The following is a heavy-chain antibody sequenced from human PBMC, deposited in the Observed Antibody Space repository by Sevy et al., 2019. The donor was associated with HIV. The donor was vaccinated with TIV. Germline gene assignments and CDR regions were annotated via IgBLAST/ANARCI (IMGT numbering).Heavy chain of an antibody. CDR2: IRYDGSNK. Sequence: GGSLRLSCAASGFTFSSYGMHWVRQAPGKGLEWVAFIRYDGSNKYYADSVKGRFTISRDNSKNTLYLQMNSRRAEDTAVYYCAKGVAVAGNRDFDYWGQGTLVTVSS. J-gene: IGHJ4*02. CDR3: AKGVAVAGNRDFDY. D-gene: IGHD6-19*01. V-gene: IGHV3-30*02. CDR1: GFTFSSYG.